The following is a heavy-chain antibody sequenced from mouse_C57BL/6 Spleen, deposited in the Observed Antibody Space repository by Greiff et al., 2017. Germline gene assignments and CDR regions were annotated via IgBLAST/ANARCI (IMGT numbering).Heavy chain of an antibody. CDR2: ISDGGSYT. V-gene: IGHV5-4*01. J-gene: IGHJ2*01. CDR1: GFTFSSYA. CDR3: ARERGYDGYPYFDY. Sequence: DVHLVESGGGLVKPGGSLKLSCAASGFTFSSYAMSWVRQTPEKRLEWVATISDGGSYTYYPDNVKGRFTISRDNAKNNLYLQMSHLKSEDTAMYYCARERGYDGYPYFDYWGQGTTLTVSS. D-gene: IGHD2-3*01.